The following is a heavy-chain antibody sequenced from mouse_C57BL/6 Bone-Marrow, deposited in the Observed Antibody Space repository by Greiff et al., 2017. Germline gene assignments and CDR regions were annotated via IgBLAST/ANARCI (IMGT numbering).Heavy chain of an antibody. CDR2: IYPGSGST. CDR1: GYTFTSYW. D-gene: IGHD1-1*01. J-gene: IGHJ4*01. Sequence: VQLQQSGAELVKPGASVKMSCKASGYTFTSYWITWVKQRPGQGLEWIGDIYPGSGSTNYNEKFKSKATLTVDTSTSTAYMQLSSLTSEDSAVYYCARGFITTVVNMDYWGQGTSVTVSS. CDR3: ARGFITTVVNMDY. V-gene: IGHV1-55*01.